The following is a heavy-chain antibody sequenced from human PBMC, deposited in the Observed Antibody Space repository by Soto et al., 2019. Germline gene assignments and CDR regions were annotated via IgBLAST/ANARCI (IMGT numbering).Heavy chain of an antibody. V-gene: IGHV6-1*01. Sequence: SQTLSLTCAISGDSVSSNSAAWNWIRQSPSKGLEWMGRTYYRSKWYNDYVVSVKSRITINPDTSKNQFSLQLNSVTPEDTAVYYCARDLPPNSGSYQGAFDIWGQGTMVTVSS. D-gene: IGHD1-26*01. CDR1: GDSVSSNSAA. J-gene: IGHJ3*02. CDR2: TYYRSKWYN. CDR3: ARDLPPNSGSYQGAFDI.